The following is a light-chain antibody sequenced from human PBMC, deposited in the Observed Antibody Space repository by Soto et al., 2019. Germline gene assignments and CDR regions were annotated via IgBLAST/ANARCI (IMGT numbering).Light chain of an antibody. V-gene: IGKV3-11*01. CDR3: QQRSNWPG. CDR1: QSVSSY. J-gene: IGKJ5*01. CDR2: DAS. Sequence: EIVLTQSPATMSLSPGERATLSCRASQSVSSYLAWYQHKPCQAPRLLLYDASNRATGIPARFSGSGSGTDFTLTLSSLEPEDFAVYYWQQRSNWPGFGQGTRLEI.